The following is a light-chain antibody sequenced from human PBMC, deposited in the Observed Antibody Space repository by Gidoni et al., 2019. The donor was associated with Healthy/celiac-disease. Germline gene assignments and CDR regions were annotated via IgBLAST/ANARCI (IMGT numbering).Light chain of an antibody. CDR1: QDISNY. J-gene: IGKJ5*01. CDR2: DAS. Sequence: DIQTTPSPSSLSASVGDRVTSTCQASQDISNYLNWYQQKPGKAPKLLIYDASNLETGVPSRFSGSGSGTDFTFTISSLQPEDIATYYCQQYDNLPRVTFGQGTRLEIK. CDR3: QQYDNLPRVT. V-gene: IGKV1-33*01.